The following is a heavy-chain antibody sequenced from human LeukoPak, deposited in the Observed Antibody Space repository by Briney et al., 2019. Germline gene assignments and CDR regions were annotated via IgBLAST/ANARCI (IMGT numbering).Heavy chain of an antibody. Sequence: SETLSLTCTVSGGSISSYYWGWIRQPPGKGLEWIGYIYYSGSTNYNPSLKSRVTISVDTSKNQFSLKLSSVTAADTAVYYCASRVGASSGWADHDAFDIWGQGTMVTVSS. J-gene: IGHJ3*02. CDR3: ASRVGASSGWADHDAFDI. CDR1: GGSISSYY. CDR2: IYYSGST. D-gene: IGHD6-19*01. V-gene: IGHV4-59*01.